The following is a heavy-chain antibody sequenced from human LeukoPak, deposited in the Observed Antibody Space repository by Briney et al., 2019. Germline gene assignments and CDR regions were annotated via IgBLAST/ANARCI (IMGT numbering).Heavy chain of an antibody. V-gene: IGHV3-23*01. J-gene: IGHJ4*02. CDR2: ISASGSAT. Sequence: GGSLRLSCAASGFIFSNYGMNWVRQAPGKGLEWVAAISASGSATSYADSVRGRFTISRDNSKSTTYLQMNSLRAEDTAVYYCANYNSRGYYYFDYWGQGALITVSS. CDR3: ANYNSRGYYYFDY. D-gene: IGHD3-22*01. CDR1: GFIFSNYG.